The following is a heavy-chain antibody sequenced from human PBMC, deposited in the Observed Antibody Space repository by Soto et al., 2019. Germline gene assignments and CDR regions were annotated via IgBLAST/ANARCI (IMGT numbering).Heavy chain of an antibody. CDR3: AKDRASWFGELSDGMDV. Sequence: QVQLVESGGGVVQPGRSLRLSCAASGFNFRSYGMHWVRQAPGKGLEWVAIISYDGSNKYHDDSVKGRFTISRDNFKNKLYLQMNSLRVEDTAVYYCAKDRASWFGELSDGMDVWGQGTTVTVSS. J-gene: IGHJ6*02. D-gene: IGHD3-10*01. CDR1: GFNFRSYG. V-gene: IGHV3-30*18. CDR2: ISYDGSNK.